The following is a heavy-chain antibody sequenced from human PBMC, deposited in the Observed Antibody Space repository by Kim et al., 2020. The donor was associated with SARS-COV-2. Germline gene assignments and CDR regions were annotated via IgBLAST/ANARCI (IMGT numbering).Heavy chain of an antibody. J-gene: IGHJ6*02. D-gene: IGHD3-10*01. CDR2: ISSSGSTI. V-gene: IGHV3-48*03. CDR3: ARDHRIGEDYYYGMDV. CDR1: GFTFSSYE. Sequence: GGSLRLSCAASGFTFSSYEMNWVRQAPGKGLEWVSYISSSGSTIYYADSVKGRFTISRDNAKNSLYLQMNSLRAEDTAVYYCARDHRIGEDYYYGMDVWGQGTTVTVSS.